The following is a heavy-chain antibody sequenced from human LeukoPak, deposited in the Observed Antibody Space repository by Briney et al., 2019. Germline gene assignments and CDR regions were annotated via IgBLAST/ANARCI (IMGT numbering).Heavy chain of an antibody. CDR3: ARNGVAHYMDV. Sequence: PGGSLRLSCAASGFNVSNNYLTWIRQAPGKGLEWVSSISSSSSYIYYADSVKGRFTISRDNAKNSLYLQMNSLRAEDTAVYYCARNGVAHYMDVWGKGTTVTVSS. CDR2: ISSSSSYI. D-gene: IGHD2-8*01. V-gene: IGHV3-21*01. J-gene: IGHJ6*03. CDR1: GFNVSNNY.